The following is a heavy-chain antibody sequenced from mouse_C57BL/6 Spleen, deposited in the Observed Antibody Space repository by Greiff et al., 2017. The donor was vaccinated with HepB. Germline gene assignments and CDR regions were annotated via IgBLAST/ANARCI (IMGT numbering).Heavy chain of an antibody. CDR3: ATSWYY. CDR2: IDPSDSYT. CDR1: GYTFTSYW. Sequence: QVQLQQPGAELVKPGASVKLSCKASGYTFTSYWMQWVKQRPGQGLEWIGEIDPSDSYTNYNQKFKGKATLTVDTSSRTAYMQLSSLTSEDSAVYYCATSWYYWGQGTTLTVSA. J-gene: IGHJ2*01. D-gene: IGHD1-1*01. V-gene: IGHV1-50*01.